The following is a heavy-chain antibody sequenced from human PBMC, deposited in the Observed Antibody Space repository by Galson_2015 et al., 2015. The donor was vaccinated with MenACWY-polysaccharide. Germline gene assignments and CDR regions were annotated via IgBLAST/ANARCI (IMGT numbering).Heavy chain of an antibody. Sequence: QVQLQESGPGLVKPSETLSLTCAVSDYSIRSGYFWGWIRQPPGKGLEWIASIFHSGTTYYTPPLKSRVPISVDTSKTQFSLKLSSVTAADTAVYYCARVEKYSGSFYMLYWGQGTLVTVSS. J-gene: IGHJ4*02. CDR3: ARVEKYSGSFYMLY. CDR2: IFHSGTT. CDR1: DYSIRSGYF. V-gene: IGHV4-38-2*01. D-gene: IGHD1-26*01.